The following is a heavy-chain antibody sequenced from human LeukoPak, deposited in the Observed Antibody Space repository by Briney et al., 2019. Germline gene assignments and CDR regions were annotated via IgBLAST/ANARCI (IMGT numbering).Heavy chain of an antibody. CDR1: NGTISISTYY. V-gene: IGHV4-39*01. J-gene: IGHJ4*02. CDR3: ARHLGFGTGSSRNGAYFFDL. Sequence: SSETLSLTCTVSNGTISISTYYWRWIRQPPGKGLEWIGSIFYTGNPFNHPSLKSRDTISVDTTKNSFSLRLKSVTAADTPVYYCARHLGFGTGSSRNGAYFFDLWGQGNLVTVSS. CDR2: IFYTGNP. D-gene: IGHD1-1*01.